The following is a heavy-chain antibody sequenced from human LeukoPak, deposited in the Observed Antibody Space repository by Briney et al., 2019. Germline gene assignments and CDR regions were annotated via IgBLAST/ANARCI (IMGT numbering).Heavy chain of an antibody. Sequence: GASVKVSCKASGYTFTGYYMHWVRQAPGQGLEWMGWINPNSGGTNYAQKFQGRVTMTRDTSISTAYMELSRLRSDDTAVYYCARYYPVGITEYYFDYWGQGTLVTVSS. J-gene: IGHJ4*02. CDR2: INPNSGGT. CDR3: ARYYPVGITEYYFDY. CDR1: GYTFTGYY. V-gene: IGHV1-2*02. D-gene: IGHD1-26*01.